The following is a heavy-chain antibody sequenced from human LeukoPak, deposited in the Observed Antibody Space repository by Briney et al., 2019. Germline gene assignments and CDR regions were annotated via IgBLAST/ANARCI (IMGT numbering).Heavy chain of an antibody. CDR3: ARAPSEIGGYYPEYFRH. J-gene: IGHJ1*01. D-gene: IGHD3-22*01. CDR1: GFTFSSYW. V-gene: IGHV3-74*01. CDR2: IKSDGST. Sequence: PGGSLRLSCVASGFTFSSYWMHWVRQAPGKGLVWVSRIKSDGSTKNADSVKGRFTISRDNAKNTVSLQMNSLRAEDTGVYFCARAPSEIGGYYPEYFRHWGQGTLVTVSS.